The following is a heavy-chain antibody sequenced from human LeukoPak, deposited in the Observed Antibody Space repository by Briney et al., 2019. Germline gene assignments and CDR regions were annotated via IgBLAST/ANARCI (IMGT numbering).Heavy chain of an antibody. D-gene: IGHD3-3*01. CDR2: IYHSGST. V-gene: IGHV4-38-2*02. CDR1: DYSISSGYY. Sequence: SETLSLTCAVSDYSISSGYYWGWIRQPPGKGLEWIGSIYHSGSTYYNPSLKSRVTISVDTSKNQFSLKLSSVTAADTAVYYCARDLFPITIFGVVSEDDAFDIWGQGTMVTVSS. CDR3: ARDLFPITIFGVVSEDDAFDI. J-gene: IGHJ3*02.